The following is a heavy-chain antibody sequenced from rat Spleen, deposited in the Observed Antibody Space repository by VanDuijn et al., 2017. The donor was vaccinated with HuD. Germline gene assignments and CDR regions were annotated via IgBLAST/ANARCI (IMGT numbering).Heavy chain of an antibody. CDR2: INYDGRGT. CDR1: GFTFNNYW. CDR3: AVSGYGY. D-gene: IGHD4-3*01. V-gene: IGHV5-29*01. J-gene: IGHJ2*01. Sequence: EVQLVESGGGLVQPGGTLKLSCVASGFTFNNYWMTWIRQAPRKGLDWVATINYDGRGTYYRGSVTGRFTISRDNAKSTLYLQMDSLRSEDTATYYCAVSGYGYWGQGVMVTVSS.